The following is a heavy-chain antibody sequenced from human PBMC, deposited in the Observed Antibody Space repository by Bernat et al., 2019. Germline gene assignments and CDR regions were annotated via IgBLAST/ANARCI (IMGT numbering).Heavy chain of an antibody. D-gene: IGHD3-10*01. CDR2: ISFDGNSQ. V-gene: IGHV3-30-3*02. Sequence: QVQLVESGGGVVQPGGGSLRPSCEASGFTFSSYTMHWVRQAPGKGLEWLAVISFDGNSQYYADSVKGRFTISRDNSRNTLHLQMNSLRTEDTAIYYCAKVLMQGSESYGGFDYWGQGTLVTVSS. CDR3: AKVLMQGSESYGGFDY. J-gene: IGHJ4*02. CDR1: GFTFSSYT.